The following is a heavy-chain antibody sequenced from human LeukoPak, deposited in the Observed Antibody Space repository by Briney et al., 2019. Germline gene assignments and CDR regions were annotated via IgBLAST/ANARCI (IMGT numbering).Heavy chain of an antibody. CDR3: ARGRRQWLLNNWFDP. CDR2: INHSGST. J-gene: IGHJ5*02. Sequence: SETLSLTCAVYGGSFSGYYWGWIRQPPGKGLEWIGEINHSGSTNYNPSLKSRVTISVDTSKNQFSLKLSSVTAADTAVYYCARGRRQWLLNNWFDPWGQGTLVTVSS. V-gene: IGHV4-34*01. D-gene: IGHD6-19*01. CDR1: GGSFSGYY.